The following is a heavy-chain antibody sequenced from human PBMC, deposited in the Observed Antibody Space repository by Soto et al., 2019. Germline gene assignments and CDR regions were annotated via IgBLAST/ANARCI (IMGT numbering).Heavy chain of an antibody. Sequence: SETLSLTCAVSGGSISGSYYYWAWLRQSPGKGPEWIGSVFYTGFTSYNPSLESRVSVSVDTSKSQFSLKLSAVTAADTAVYYCATSQKGYDWDYFDHWGQGALVTVSS. J-gene: IGHJ4*02. V-gene: IGHV4-39*01. D-gene: IGHD2-15*01. CDR2: VFYTGFT. CDR1: GGSISGSYYY. CDR3: ATSQKGYDWDYFDH.